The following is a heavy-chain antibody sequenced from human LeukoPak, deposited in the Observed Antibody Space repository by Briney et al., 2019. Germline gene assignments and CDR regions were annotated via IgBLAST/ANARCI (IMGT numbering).Heavy chain of an antibody. CDR1: GFTFSSYG. J-gene: IGHJ6*02. CDR3: AKASLPVPYYYYGMDV. D-gene: IGHD1-14*01. CDR2: ISYDGSNK. Sequence: PGGSLRLSCAASGFTFSSYGMHWVRQAPGMGLEWVAVISYDGSNKYYADSVKGRFTISRDNSKNTLYLQMNSLRAEDTAVYYCAKASLPVPYYYYGMDVWGQGTTVTVSS. V-gene: IGHV3-30*18.